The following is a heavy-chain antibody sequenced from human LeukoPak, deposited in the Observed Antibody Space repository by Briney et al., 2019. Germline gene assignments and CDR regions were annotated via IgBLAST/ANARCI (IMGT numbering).Heavy chain of an antibody. CDR3: ATQAARGSSWYG. Sequence: GGSLRLSCAASGFTFSNYWMSWVRQAPGKGLEWVANTNQDGSEKYYVDSVKGRFTISRDNAKNSLFLQMNALRAEDTAVYYCATQAARGSSWYGWGQGTLVTVSS. D-gene: IGHD6-13*01. V-gene: IGHV3-7*05. J-gene: IGHJ4*02. CDR1: GFTFSNYW. CDR2: TNQDGSEK.